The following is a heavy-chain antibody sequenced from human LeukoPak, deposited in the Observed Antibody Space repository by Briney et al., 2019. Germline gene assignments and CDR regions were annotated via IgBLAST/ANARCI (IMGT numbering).Heavy chain of an antibody. CDR3: ARDDGLGYCSSMTCYVFDY. V-gene: IGHV1-24*01. D-gene: IGHD2-2*01. CDR1: GYTLTELS. Sequence: AASVKVSCTVSGYTLTELSMHWVRQAPGKGLEWMGGFDPEDGETIYAQKFQGRVTMTEDTSTDTAYMELSSLRSEDTAVYYCARDDGLGYCSSMTCYVFDYWGQGTLVTVSS. J-gene: IGHJ4*02. CDR2: FDPEDGET.